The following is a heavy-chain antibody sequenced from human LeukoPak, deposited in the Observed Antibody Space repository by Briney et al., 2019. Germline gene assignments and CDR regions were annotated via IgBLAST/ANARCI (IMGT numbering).Heavy chain of an antibody. J-gene: IGHJ3*02. CDR2: INAGNGNT. Sequence: ASVKVSCKASGYTFTSYAMHWVRQAPGQRLEWMGWINAGNGNTNYAQKLQGRVTMTTDTSTSTAYMELRSLRSDDTAVYYCARDRSGSTSLDPDAFDIWGQGTMVTVSS. CDR3: ARDRSGSTSLDPDAFDI. V-gene: IGHV1-3*01. D-gene: IGHD2-2*01. CDR1: GYTFTSYA.